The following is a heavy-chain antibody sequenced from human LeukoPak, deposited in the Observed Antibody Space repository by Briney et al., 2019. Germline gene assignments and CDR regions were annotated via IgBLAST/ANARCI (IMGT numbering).Heavy chain of an antibody. CDR3: AGLYYAGSGTNDY. Sequence: SETLSLTCTVSGGSINDFYWSWIRQPPGKGLEWIGYTHYIGSTTFNPSLQSRVTISLDTSKNQFSLKLNSVTAADTAVYYCAGLYYAGSGTNDYWGQGILVTVSS. CDR1: GGSINDFY. D-gene: IGHD3-10*01. J-gene: IGHJ4*02. V-gene: IGHV4-59*08. CDR2: THYIGST.